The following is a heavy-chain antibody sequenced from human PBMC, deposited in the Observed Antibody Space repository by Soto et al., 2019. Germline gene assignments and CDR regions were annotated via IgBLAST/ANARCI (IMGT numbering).Heavy chain of an antibody. J-gene: IGHJ5*02. V-gene: IGHV4-39*01. CDR2: IFYSGST. Sequence: SETLSLTCTVSSGSISSTIYSWDWIRQPPGKGLEWIGSIFYSGSTYYNPSLKSRVTISVDTSKNQFSLTLISVTAADTAVYYCARQCRGVTCHWFVPWGQGTLVTVSS. CDR1: SGSISSTIYS. CDR3: ARQCRGVTCHWFVP. D-gene: IGHD2-15*01.